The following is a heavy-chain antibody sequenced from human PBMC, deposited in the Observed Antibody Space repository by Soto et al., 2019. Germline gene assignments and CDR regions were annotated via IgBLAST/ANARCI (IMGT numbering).Heavy chain of an antibody. V-gene: IGHV5-51*01. CDR2: IYPGDSDT. CDR1: GYSFTSYW. D-gene: IGHD5-18*01. CDR3: ARGGPSLSEVDTAMVIAEWLDP. Sequence: GESLKISCKGSGYSFTSYWIGWMRQMPGKGLEWMGIIYPGDSDTRYSPSFQGQVTISADKSISTAYPQWSSLKASDTAMYYCARGGPSLSEVDTAMVIAEWLDPWGQGTLVTVS. J-gene: IGHJ5*02.